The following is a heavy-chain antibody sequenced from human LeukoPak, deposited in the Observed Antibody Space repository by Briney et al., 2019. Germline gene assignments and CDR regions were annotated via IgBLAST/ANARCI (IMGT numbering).Heavy chain of an antibody. V-gene: IGHV3-30*04. D-gene: IGHD6-19*01. Sequence: GGSLRLSCAASGFTFSSYAMHWVRQAPGKGLEWVAVISYDGSSKYYADSVKGRFTISRDNSKNTLYLQMNSLRAEDTAVYYCARAIAVAGRPYYYYDMDVWGQGTTVTVSS. CDR2: ISYDGSSK. CDR1: GFTFSSYA. CDR3: ARAIAVAGRPYYYYDMDV. J-gene: IGHJ6*02.